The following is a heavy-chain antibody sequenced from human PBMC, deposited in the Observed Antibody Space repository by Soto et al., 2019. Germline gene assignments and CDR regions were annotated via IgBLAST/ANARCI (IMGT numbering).Heavy chain of an antibody. CDR1: GFTFSSYW. Sequence: WGSLRLSXAASGFTFSSYWMSWVRQAPGKGLEWVANIKQDGSEKYYVDSVKGRFTISRDNAKNSLYLQMNSLRAEDTAVYYCARLYDSSGYYWGATWYFDLWGRGTLVTVSS. J-gene: IGHJ2*01. V-gene: IGHV3-7*03. D-gene: IGHD3-22*01. CDR3: ARLYDSSGYYWGATWYFDL. CDR2: IKQDGSEK.